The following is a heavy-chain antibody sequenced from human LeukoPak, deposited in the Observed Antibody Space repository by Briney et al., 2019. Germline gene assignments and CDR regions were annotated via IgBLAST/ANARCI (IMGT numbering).Heavy chain of an antibody. CDR3: ARDLTDCSSTSCPRGWFDP. J-gene: IGHJ5*02. D-gene: IGHD2-2*01. V-gene: IGHV4-31*03. Sequence: SETLSLTCTVSGGSISSGGYYWSWIRQHPGKGLEWIGYIYYSGSTYYNPSLKSRVTISVDTSKNQFSLKLSSVPAADTAVYYCARDLTDCSSTSCPRGWFDPWGQGALVTASS. CDR2: IYYSGST. CDR1: GGSISSGGYY.